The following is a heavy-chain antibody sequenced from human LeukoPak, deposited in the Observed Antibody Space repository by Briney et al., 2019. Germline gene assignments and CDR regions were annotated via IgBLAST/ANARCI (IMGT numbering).Heavy chain of an antibody. J-gene: IGHJ4*02. Sequence: GGSLRLSCAASGFTFSDYYMSWIRQAPGKGLEWVSYISSSGSTIYYADSVKGRFTISRDNAKNSLYLQMNSLRAEDTAVYYCARDLARLAVAVDYWGQGTLVTVSS. D-gene: IGHD6-19*01. CDR1: GFTFSDYY. CDR2: ISSSGSTI. V-gene: IGHV3-11*01. CDR3: ARDLARLAVAVDY.